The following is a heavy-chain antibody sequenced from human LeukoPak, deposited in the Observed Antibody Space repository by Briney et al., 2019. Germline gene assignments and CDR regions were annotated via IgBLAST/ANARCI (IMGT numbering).Heavy chain of an antibody. CDR2: IYSGGST. J-gene: IGHJ4*02. D-gene: IGHD2-2*01. CDR3: ARGYCSSISCYVDY. V-gene: IGHV3-53*01. Sequence: PGGSLRLSCAASGFTVSSNYMSWVRQAPGKGLEWVSVIYSGGSTYYADSVKGRFTISRDNSKNTLYLQMNSLRAEDTAVYYCARGYCSSISCYVDYWGQGTLVTVSS. CDR1: GFTVSSNY.